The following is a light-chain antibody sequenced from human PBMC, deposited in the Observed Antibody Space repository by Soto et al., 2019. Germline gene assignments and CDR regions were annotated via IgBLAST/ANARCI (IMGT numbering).Light chain of an antibody. CDR3: QQYNCYPYT. CDR1: QSISSW. CDR2: GAS. Sequence: DIQMTQSPSTLSASVGDRVTITCRASQSISSWLAWYHQKPGKAPPLLIYGASSLASGVPSRFSGSGAGTEFSLTISSLQPDDFATYYCQQYNCYPYTFGEGTKLEIK. V-gene: IGKV1-5*01. J-gene: IGKJ2*01.